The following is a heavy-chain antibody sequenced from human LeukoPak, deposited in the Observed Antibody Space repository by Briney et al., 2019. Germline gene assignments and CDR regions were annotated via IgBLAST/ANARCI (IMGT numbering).Heavy chain of an antibody. CDR1: GGSISSYY. Sequence: SETLSLTCTVSGGSISSYYWSWIRQPPGKGLEWIGYIYYSGSTNYNPSLKSRVTISVDTSKNQFSLKLSSVTAADTAVYYCARHDQGDYFDYWGQGTLVTVSP. CDR2: IYYSGST. J-gene: IGHJ4*02. V-gene: IGHV4-59*08. D-gene: IGHD1-26*01. CDR3: ARHDQGDYFDY.